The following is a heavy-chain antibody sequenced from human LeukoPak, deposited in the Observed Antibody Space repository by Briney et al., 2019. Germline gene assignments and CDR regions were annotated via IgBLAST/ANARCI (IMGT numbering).Heavy chain of an antibody. V-gene: IGHV3-23*01. CDR1: GFTFSTYS. D-gene: IGHD3-22*01. CDR2: ISGSGGST. J-gene: IGHJ4*02. CDR3: AKMQYYYDSSGYSNY. Sequence: GGSLRLSCAASGFTFSTYSMNWVRQAPGKGLEWVSAISGSGGSTYYADSVKGRFTISRDNSKNTLYLQMNSLRAEDTAVYYCAKMQYYYDSSGYSNYWGQGTLVTVSS.